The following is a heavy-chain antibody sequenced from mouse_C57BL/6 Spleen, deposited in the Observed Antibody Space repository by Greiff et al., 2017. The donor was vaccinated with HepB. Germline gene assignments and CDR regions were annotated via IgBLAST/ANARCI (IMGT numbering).Heavy chain of an antibody. CDR3: ARGGYDNAMDY. CDR1: GYSITSGYD. Sequence: EVQLQESGPGMVKPSQSLSLTCTVTGYSITSGYDWHWIRHFPGNKLEWMGYISYSGSTNYNPSLKSRISITHDTSKNHFFLKLNSVTTEDTATYYCARGGYDNAMDYWGQGTSVTVSS. CDR2: ISYSGST. V-gene: IGHV3-1*01. J-gene: IGHJ4*01. D-gene: IGHD2-2*01.